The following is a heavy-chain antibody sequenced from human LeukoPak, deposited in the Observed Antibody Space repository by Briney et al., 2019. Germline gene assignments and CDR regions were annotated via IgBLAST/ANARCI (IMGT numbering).Heavy chain of an antibody. Sequence: PSETLSLTCTVSGGSISSYYWSWIRQPPGKGLEWIGYIYYSGSTNYNPSLKSRVTISVDTSKNQLSLKLSSVTAADTAVYYCARVRATFFGVAMDYMDVWGKGTTVTVSS. D-gene: IGHD3-3*01. V-gene: IGHV4-59*08. J-gene: IGHJ6*03. CDR2: IYYSGST. CDR1: GGSISSYY. CDR3: ARVRATFFGVAMDYMDV.